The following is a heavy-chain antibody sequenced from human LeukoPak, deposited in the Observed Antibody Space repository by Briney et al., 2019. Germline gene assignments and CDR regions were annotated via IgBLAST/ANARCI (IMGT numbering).Heavy chain of an antibody. J-gene: IGHJ3*02. V-gene: IGHV4-59*01. CDR2: IYYSGST. CDR1: GGSISSYY. CDR3: ARVGNPDEWIQLWWGAFDI. Sequence: SETLSLTCTVSGGSISSYYWSWIRRPPGKGLEWIGYIYYSGSTNYNPSLKSRVTISVDTSKNQFSLKLSSVTAADTAVYYCARVGNPDEWIQLWWGAFDIWGQGTMVTVSS. D-gene: IGHD5-18*01.